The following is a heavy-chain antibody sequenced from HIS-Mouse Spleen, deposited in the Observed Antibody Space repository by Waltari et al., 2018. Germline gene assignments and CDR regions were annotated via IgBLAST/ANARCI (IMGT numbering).Heavy chain of an antibody. V-gene: IGHV4-39*07. CDR2: IYYSGRT. CDR3: AREALRYFDWFRYFDY. Sequence: QLQLQESGPGLVKPSETLSLTCTVSGGSISSSSYYWGWIRQPPGKGLEWIGSIYYSGRTYYNPSLKSRVTISVDTSKNQFSLKLSSVTAADTAVYYCAREALRYFDWFRYFDYWGQGTLVTVSS. J-gene: IGHJ4*02. D-gene: IGHD3-9*01. CDR1: GGSISSSSYY.